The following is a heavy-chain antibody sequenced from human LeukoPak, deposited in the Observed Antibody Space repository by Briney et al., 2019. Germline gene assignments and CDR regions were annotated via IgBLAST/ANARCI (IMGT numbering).Heavy chain of an antibody. CDR2: ISSSSSTI. J-gene: IGHJ3*02. Sequence: PGGSLRLSCAASGFTFSSYSMNWVRQAPGKGLEWVSYISSSSSTIYYADSVKGRFIISRDNAKNSLYLQMNSLRAEDTAVYYCARDRWNYFDDAFDIWGQGTMVTVSS. V-gene: IGHV3-48*01. CDR1: GFTFSSYS. CDR3: ARDRWNYFDDAFDI. D-gene: IGHD1-7*01.